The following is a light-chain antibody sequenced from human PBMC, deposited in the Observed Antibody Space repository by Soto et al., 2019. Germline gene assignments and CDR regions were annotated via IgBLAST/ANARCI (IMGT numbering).Light chain of an antibody. V-gene: IGKV3-15*01. Sequence: EIVMTQSPATLSVSPGERATLSCRASQSLSSSLAWYQQKPGQAPRLLIYAAPTRATGIPARFGGSGSGTEFTLTISSLQSEDFAVYYCQQYINWPITFGQGTRLEIK. CDR2: AAP. CDR3: QQYINWPIT. CDR1: QSLSSS. J-gene: IGKJ5*01.